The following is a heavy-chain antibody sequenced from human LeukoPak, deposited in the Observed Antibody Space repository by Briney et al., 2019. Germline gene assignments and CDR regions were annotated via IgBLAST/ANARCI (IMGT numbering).Heavy chain of an antibody. V-gene: IGHV3-48*03. CDR3: ARGLDGNPIWYFDL. CDR2: LSSSGSAF. CDR1: GFTFRSYE. D-gene: IGHD4-23*01. Sequence: GGSLRLSCAASGFTFRSYEMNWVRQAPGKGLEWIAYLSSSGSAFSYADSVRGRFTISRDNARSSLYLQMTSLRDEDTAVYYCARGLDGNPIWYFDLWGRGTLVSVSS. J-gene: IGHJ2*01.